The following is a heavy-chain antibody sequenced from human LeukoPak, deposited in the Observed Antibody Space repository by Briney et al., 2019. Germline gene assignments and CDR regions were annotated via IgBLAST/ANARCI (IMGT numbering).Heavy chain of an antibody. Sequence: PGGSLRLSCAASGFTFSSYEMNWVRQAPGKGLEWVSYISSSGSTIYYADSVKGRFTISRDNAKNSLYLQMNSLRAEDTAVYYCARGGVAGPRDYRGQGTPVTVSS. CDR1: GFTFSSYE. CDR3: ARGGVAGPRDY. D-gene: IGHD6-19*01. V-gene: IGHV3-48*03. J-gene: IGHJ4*02. CDR2: ISSSGSTI.